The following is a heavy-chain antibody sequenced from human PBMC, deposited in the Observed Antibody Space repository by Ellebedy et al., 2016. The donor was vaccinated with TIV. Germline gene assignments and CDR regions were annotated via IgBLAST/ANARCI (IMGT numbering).Heavy chain of an antibody. CDR2: IRSKAYGGTT. V-gene: IGHV3-49*03. J-gene: IGHJ3*02. D-gene: IGHD2-15*01. CDR3: TRERAEVVAAPVRRDAFDI. Sequence: GESLKISXAASGFTFSSYWMSWFRQAPGKGLEWVGFIRSKAYGGTTEYAASVKGRFTISRDDSKSIAYLQMNSLKTEDTAVYYCTRERAEVVAAPVRRDAFDIWGQGTMVTVSS. CDR1: GFTFSSYW.